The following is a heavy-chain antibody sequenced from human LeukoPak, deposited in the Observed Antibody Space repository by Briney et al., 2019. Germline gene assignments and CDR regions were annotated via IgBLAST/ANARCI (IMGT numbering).Heavy chain of an antibody. J-gene: IGHJ3*02. CDR3: ARDFKNAFDI. Sequence: PGGSLRLSCAASGFTFSSYSMNWVRQAPGKGLEWVSSISSSSSYIHYADSVKGRFTISRDNAKNSLYLQMNSLRAEDTAVYYCARDFKNAFDIWGQGTMVTVSS. CDR2: ISSSSSYI. V-gene: IGHV3-21*01. CDR1: GFTFSSYS.